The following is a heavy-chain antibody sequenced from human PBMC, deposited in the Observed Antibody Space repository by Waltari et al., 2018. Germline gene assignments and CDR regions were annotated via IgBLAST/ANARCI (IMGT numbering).Heavy chain of an antibody. CDR3: SVVAEFDY. D-gene: IGHD2-15*01. Sequence: QVQLVESGGGVVQPGRSLSLSCAASGFTFSSYAMHWVRQAPGKGLEWVAVISYDGSNKYYADSVKGRFTISRDNSKNTLYLQMNSLRAEDTAVYYCSVVAEFDYWGQGTLVTVSS. J-gene: IGHJ4*02. CDR1: GFTFSSYA. CDR2: ISYDGSNK. V-gene: IGHV3-30-3*01.